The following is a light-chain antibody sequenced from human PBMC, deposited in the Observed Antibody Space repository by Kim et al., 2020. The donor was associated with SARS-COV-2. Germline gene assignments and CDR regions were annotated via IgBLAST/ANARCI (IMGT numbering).Light chain of an antibody. CDR1: QDIKHY. CDR2: AAS. V-gene: IGKV1-16*02. CDR3: QQYHSYPLT. J-gene: IGKJ4*01. Sequence: DIQMTQSPSSLSASVGARVTITCRASQDIKHYLAWFQQKPGKVPKSLIYAASSLRNGVPSKFRGSGSGTDFTLTISSLQPEDFATYYCQQYHSYPLTCGWETEVEI.